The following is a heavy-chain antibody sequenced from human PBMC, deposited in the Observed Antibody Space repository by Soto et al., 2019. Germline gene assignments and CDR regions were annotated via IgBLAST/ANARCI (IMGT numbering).Heavy chain of an antibody. Sequence: QITLKESGPTLVKPTQTLTLTCTFPGFSLTTSEVGVGWIRPSPGKALEWLALVYWDDDKPYRPSLKSRLTITKDTSKTPVVLPMTNMAHVDTATYYCAHASGAGTSPYVDYGGQGTLVTVSS. CDR3: AHASGAGTSPYVDY. V-gene: IGHV2-5*02. J-gene: IGHJ4*01. CDR2: VYWDDDK. D-gene: IGHD6-13*01. CDR1: GFSLTTSEVG.